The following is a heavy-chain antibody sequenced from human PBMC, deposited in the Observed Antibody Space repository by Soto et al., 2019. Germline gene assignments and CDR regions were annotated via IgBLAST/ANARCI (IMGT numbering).Heavy chain of an antibody. D-gene: IGHD3-22*01. Sequence: QLQLQESGPGLVKPSETLSLTCTVSGGSISSSSYYWGWIRQPPGKGLEWIGSIYYSGSTYYNPSLKGRVTISVDTSKNQFSLKLSSVTAADTAVYYCATPTYYYDSSGPLPFDYWGQGTLVTVSS. J-gene: IGHJ4*02. CDR3: ATPTYYYDSSGPLPFDY. CDR1: GGSISSSSYY. V-gene: IGHV4-39*01. CDR2: IYYSGST.